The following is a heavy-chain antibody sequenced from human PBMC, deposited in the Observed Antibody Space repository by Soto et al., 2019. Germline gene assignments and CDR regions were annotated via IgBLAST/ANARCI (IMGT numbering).Heavy chain of an antibody. V-gene: IGHV3-53*01. CDR1: GFTVGNNY. CDR3: AKDGRGSGSHYNSFGY. J-gene: IGHJ4*02. D-gene: IGHD3-10*01. Sequence: VPLVESGGGLIQPGGSLKLSCAASGFTVGNNYMSWVRQAPGKGLEWVSLIYSTGTTNYADSMKGRFTVSRDNAKNTLYLQMNSRRAEDTAVYYCAKDGRGSGSHYNSFGYWGQGTLVTVSS. CDR2: IYSTGTT.